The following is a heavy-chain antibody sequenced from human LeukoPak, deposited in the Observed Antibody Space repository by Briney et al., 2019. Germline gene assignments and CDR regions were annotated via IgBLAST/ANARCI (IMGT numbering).Heavy chain of an antibody. J-gene: IGHJ4*02. V-gene: IGHV3-11*01. CDR2: ISSSGSTI. D-gene: IGHD4-17*01. CDR1: GGSFSGYY. Sequence: LSLTCAVYGGSFSGYYWSWIRQAPGKGLEWVSYISSSGSTIYYADSVKGRFTISRDNAKNSLYLQMNSLRAEDTAVYYCARDRYGDFEGEFDYWGQGTLVTVSS. CDR3: ARDRYGDFEGEFDY.